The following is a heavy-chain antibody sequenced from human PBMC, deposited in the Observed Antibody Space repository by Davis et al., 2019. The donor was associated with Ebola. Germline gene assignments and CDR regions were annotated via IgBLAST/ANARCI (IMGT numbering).Heavy chain of an antibody. CDR1: GFTFSNVW. CDR2: IRSRSDGGTT. D-gene: IGHD3-16*01. J-gene: IGHJ4*02. Sequence: GESLKISCAASGFTFSNVWFTWVRQCPGKGLQWIGRIRSRSDGGTTDYAAPVKGRFTISRDDSQNMVYLQMNSLKTEDTAVYFFTLGENWGPGTKVTLSS. CDR3: TLGEN. V-gene: IGHV3-15*01.